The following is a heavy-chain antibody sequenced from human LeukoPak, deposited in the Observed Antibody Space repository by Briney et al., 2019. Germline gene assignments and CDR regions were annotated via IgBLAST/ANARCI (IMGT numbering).Heavy chain of an antibody. CDR3: ARDRGITGTTRYYYMDV. CDR1: GGTFSSYP. D-gene: IGHD1-7*01. V-gene: IGHV1-69*05. J-gene: IGHJ6*03. CDR2: VIPIFGTA. Sequence: ASVKVSCKASGGTFSSYPISWVRQAAGQGLDWMGGVIPIFGTANYAQKFQGRVTITTDESTSTAYMELRSLRSEDTAVYYCARDRGITGTTRYYYMDVWGKGRTVTVSS.